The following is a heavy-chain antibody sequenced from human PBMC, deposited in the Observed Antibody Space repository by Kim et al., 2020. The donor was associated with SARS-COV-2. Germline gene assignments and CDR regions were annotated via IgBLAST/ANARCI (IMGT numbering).Heavy chain of an antibody. J-gene: IGHJ6*02. CDR3: ASLITMVRGVPDV. Sequence: AEPGKGPFTISRDNSKNTLYLQMNSLRAEDTAVYYCASLITMVRGVPDVWGQGTTVTVSS. V-gene: IGHV3-30*01. D-gene: IGHD3-10*01.